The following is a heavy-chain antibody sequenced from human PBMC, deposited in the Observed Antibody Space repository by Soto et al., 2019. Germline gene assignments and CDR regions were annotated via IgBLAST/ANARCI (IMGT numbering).Heavy chain of an antibody. V-gene: IGHV4-4*02. CDR1: GGSISSTHS. D-gene: IGHD2-21*01. Sequence: QVQLQESGPRLVRPSETLSLTCAVSGGSISSTHSWSWVRQPPGKGLEWIAEIYHSGSTKYNPSLKSRATISVDKSKNQFSLKLNSVTAADTAVYFCARAVALPGLFYFDFWGQGTLVTVSS. CDR2: IYHSGST. J-gene: IGHJ4*02. CDR3: ARAVALPGLFYFDF.